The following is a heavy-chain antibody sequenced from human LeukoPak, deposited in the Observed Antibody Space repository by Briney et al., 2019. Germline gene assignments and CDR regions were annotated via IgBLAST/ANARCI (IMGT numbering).Heavy chain of an antibody. J-gene: IGHJ5*02. CDR3: ARDLPLGAHFDP. Sequence: GASVKVSCKASGGTFSSYAISWVRQAPGQGLEWMGGIIPIFGTANYAQKFQGRVTITTDESTSTAYMELSSLRSEDTAVYYCARDLPLGAHFDPWGQGTLVTVSS. CDR1: GGTFSSYA. D-gene: IGHD3-16*01. CDR2: IIPIFGTA. V-gene: IGHV1-69*05.